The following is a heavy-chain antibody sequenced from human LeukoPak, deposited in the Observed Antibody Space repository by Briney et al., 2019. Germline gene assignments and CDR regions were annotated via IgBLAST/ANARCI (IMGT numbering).Heavy chain of an antibody. CDR1: GGSISSYY. J-gene: IGHJ4*02. CDR2: IYYSGST. V-gene: IGHV4-59*01. D-gene: IGHD1-7*01. Sequence: PSETLSLTCTVSGGSISSYYWSWIRQPPGKGREWIGYIYYSGSTNYNPSLKSRVTISVDTSKNQFSLKLSSVTAADTAVYNCARSHWNYDIPNYFDSGGQGTLVTVSS. CDR3: ARSHWNYDIPNYFDS.